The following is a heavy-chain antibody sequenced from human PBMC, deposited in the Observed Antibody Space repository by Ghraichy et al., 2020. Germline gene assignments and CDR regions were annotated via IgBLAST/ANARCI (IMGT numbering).Heavy chain of an antibody. CDR1: GGSISSYY. V-gene: IGHV4-59*08. J-gene: IGHJ4*02. Sequence: SETLSLTCTVSGGSISSYYWSWIRQPPGKGLEWIGYIYYSGSTNYNPSLKSRVTISVDTSKNQFSLKLSSVTAADTAVYYCARHEIMRWQGSGWSGGALDYWGQGTLVTVSS. D-gene: IGHD6-19*01. CDR3: ARHEIMRWQGSGWSGGALDY. CDR2: IYYSGST.